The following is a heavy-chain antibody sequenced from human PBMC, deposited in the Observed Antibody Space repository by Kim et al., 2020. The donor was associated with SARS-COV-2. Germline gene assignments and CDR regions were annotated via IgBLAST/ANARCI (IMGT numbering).Heavy chain of an antibody. D-gene: IGHD3-10*01. CDR3: ARDLGFGELLEEQTDY. CDR2: IWYDGSNK. Sequence: GWSLRLSCAASGFTFSSYGMHWVRQAPGKGLEWVAVIWYDGSNKYYADSVKGRFTISRDNSKNTLYLQMNSLRAEDTAVYYCARDLGFGELLEEQTDYWGQGTLVTVSS. V-gene: IGHV3-33*01. J-gene: IGHJ4*02. CDR1: GFTFSSYG.